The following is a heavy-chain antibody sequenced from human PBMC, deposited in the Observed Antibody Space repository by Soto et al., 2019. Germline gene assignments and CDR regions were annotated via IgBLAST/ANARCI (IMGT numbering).Heavy chain of an antibody. CDR3: GRQAGHCGSTTCFGYSSVDA. D-gene: IGHD2-2*01. CDR1: GVSISNGVYY. V-gene: IGHV4-30-4*01. Sequence: SETVSLTCSVSGVSISNGVYYWIWIRQPPGKGLEWIGYIYYSENTYSNPSLKSRVGISGDTSRNQFSLRLSSVTAADTAVYYCGRQAGHCGSTTCFGYSSVDAWGQGTTLTIS. CDR2: IYYSENT. J-gene: IGHJ6*02.